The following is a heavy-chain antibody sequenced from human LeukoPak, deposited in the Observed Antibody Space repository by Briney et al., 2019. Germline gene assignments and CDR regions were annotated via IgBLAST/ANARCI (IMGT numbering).Heavy chain of an antibody. Sequence: PSETLSPTCTVSGGSISSYYWSWIRQPPGKGLEWIGYIYYSGSTNYNPSPKSRVTISVDTSKNQFSLKLSSVTAADTAVYYCARGYSSGNYYFDYWGQGTLVTVSS. J-gene: IGHJ4*02. D-gene: IGHD6-19*01. CDR2: IYYSGST. V-gene: IGHV4-59*01. CDR3: ARGYSSGNYYFDY. CDR1: GGSISSYY.